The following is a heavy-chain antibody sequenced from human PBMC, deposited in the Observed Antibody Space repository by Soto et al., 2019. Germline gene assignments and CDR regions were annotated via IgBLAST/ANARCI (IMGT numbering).Heavy chain of an antibody. CDR2: IDYVGST. CDR1: GDSINSRY. J-gene: IGHJ4*02. V-gene: IGHV4-59*11. CDR3: VRQRGNYFDF. Sequence: SETLSLTCSVSGDSINSRYWSWIRQPPGKGLEWIGYIDYVGSTNYAPSPQSRVTMSVDTSKNQVSLKLRYVTAADTAVYYCVRQRGNYFDFWGQGTLVTVSS. D-gene: IGHD3-10*01.